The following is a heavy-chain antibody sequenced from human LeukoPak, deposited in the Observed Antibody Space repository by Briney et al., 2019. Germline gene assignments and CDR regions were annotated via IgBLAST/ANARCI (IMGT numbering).Heavy chain of an antibody. D-gene: IGHD6-19*01. Sequence: SETLSLTCAVYGGSYSGYYWSWIRQPPGKGLEWIGEINHSGSTNYNPSLKSRVTISVDTSKNQFSLKLSSVTAADTAVYYCARGQVAGDYWGQGTLVTVSS. V-gene: IGHV4-34*01. CDR1: GGSYSGYY. CDR2: INHSGST. CDR3: ARGQVAGDY. J-gene: IGHJ4*02.